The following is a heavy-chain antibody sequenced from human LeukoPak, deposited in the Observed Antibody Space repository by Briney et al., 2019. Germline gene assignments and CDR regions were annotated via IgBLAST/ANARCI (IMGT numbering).Heavy chain of an antibody. CDR2: IYTSGST. J-gene: IGHJ4*02. CDR3: ASQWLVDGRFGY. CDR1: GGSISSGSYY. V-gene: IGHV4-61*02. D-gene: IGHD6-19*01. Sequence: SQTLSLTCTVSGGSISSGSYYWSWIRQPAGKGLEWIGRIYTSGSTNYNPSLKSRVTISVDTSKNQLSLRLSSVTAAETAVYYCASQWLVDGRFGYWGQGTLVTVSS.